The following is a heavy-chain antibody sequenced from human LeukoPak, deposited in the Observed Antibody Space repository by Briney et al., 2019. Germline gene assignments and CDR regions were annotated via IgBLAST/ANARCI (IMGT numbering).Heavy chain of an antibody. CDR2: ISSSGSTI. CDR3: ARGYCSSTSCYDWVLGRDYYYYMDV. V-gene: IGHV3-11*04. Sequence: PGGSLRLSCAASGFTFSDYYMSWIRQAPGKGLEWVSYISSSGSTIYYADSVKGRFTISRDNAKNSLYLQMNSLRAEDTAVYYCARGYCSSTSCYDWVLGRDYYYYMDVWGKGTTVTVSS. CDR1: GFTFSDYY. J-gene: IGHJ6*03. D-gene: IGHD2-2*01.